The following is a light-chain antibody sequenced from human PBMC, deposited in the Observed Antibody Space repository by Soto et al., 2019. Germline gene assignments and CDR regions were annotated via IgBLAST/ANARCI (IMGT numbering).Light chain of an antibody. CDR3: QQYGSSPRKT. CDR1: QSVSSSY. J-gene: IGKJ1*01. CDR2: GAS. Sequence: EIVLTQSPGTLSLSPGERATLSCRASQSVSSSYLAWYQQKPGQAPRLLIYGASSRATGIPDRFSGSGSGTDFTLTISRLEPEDFAVHYCQQYGSSPRKTFGQGTKVEIK. V-gene: IGKV3-20*01.